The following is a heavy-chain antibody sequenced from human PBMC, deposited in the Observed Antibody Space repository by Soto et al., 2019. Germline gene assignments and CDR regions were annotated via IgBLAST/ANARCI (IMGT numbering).Heavy chain of an antibody. V-gene: IGHV3-7*03. Sequence: GGSLRLSCAASGFTFSSYWMSWVRQAPGKGLEWVANIKQDGTEKYYVDSIKGRFTISRDNARNSLYLQMNSLRAEDTAVYYCARIRWLQLRYFDYWGQGTLVNVSS. CDR2: IKQDGTEK. CDR3: ARIRWLQLRYFDY. CDR1: GFTFSSYW. J-gene: IGHJ4*02. D-gene: IGHD5-12*01.